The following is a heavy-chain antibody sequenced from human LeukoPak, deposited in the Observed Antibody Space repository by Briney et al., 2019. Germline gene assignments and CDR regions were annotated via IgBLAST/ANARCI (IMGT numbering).Heavy chain of an antibody. J-gene: IGHJ6*03. D-gene: IGHD3-3*01. CDR2: INPNSGGT. V-gene: IGHV1-2*02. CDR3: ARALGDFWSGYYLYYYYYMDV. Sequence: ASVKVSCKASAYAFTGYYIHWVRQAPGQGLEWMGWINPNSGGTDYAQKFQGRVTMTRDTSISTAYMELSRLRSDDTAVYYCARALGDFWSGYYLYYYYYMDVWGKGTTVTVSS. CDR1: AYAFTGYY.